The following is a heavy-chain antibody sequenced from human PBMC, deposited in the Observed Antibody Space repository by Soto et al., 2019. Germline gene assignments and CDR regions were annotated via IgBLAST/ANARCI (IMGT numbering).Heavy chain of an antibody. CDR1: GTSLSGLP. CDR2: LDYEEGER. Sequence: ASVKVSCKVSGTSLSGLPMHWVRQAPGKGLEWMGSLDYEEGERSFAHRFQGRLTVTEDTSTGTAYMELSSLMSEDTAVYYCAAGVTTFDYWGQGTLVTVLL. V-gene: IGHV1-24*01. J-gene: IGHJ4*02. D-gene: IGHD4-17*01. CDR3: AAGVTTFDY.